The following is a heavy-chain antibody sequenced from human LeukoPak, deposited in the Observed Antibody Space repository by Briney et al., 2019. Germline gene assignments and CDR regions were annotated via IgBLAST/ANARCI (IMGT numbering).Heavy chain of an antibody. CDR1: GYTFTSYD. V-gene: IGHV1-8*01. CDR3: ARWFGELFVGPGYYGMDV. D-gene: IGHD3-10*01. J-gene: IGHJ6*02. CDR2: MNPNSGNT. Sequence: ASVKVSCEASGYTFTSYDINWVRQATGQGLEWMGWMNPNSGNTGYAQKFQGRVTMTRNTSISTAYMELSSLRSEDTAVYYCARWFGELFVGPGYYGMDVWGQGTTVTVSS.